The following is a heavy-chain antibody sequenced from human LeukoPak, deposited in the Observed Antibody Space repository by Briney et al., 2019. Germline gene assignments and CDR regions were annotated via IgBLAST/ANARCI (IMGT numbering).Heavy chain of an antibody. CDR1: GFTFSSYA. Sequence: PGGSLRLSCAASGFTFSSYAMAWVRQAPGKGLEWVSGISGSSGSGTTYYADSVKGRFTFSRDNSKNTLYLQMNSLRAEDTAVYYCAKGRGVWQLGDFDYWGQGTLVTVSS. V-gene: IGHV3-23*01. CDR3: AKGRGVWQLGDFDY. J-gene: IGHJ4*02. D-gene: IGHD6-13*01. CDR2: ISGSSGSGTT.